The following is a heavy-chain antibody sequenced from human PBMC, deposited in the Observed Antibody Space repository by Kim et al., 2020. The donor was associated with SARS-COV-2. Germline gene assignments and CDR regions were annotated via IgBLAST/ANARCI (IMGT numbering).Heavy chain of an antibody. Sequence: GGSLRLSCAASAFTFSIYGMTWVRQAPGKGLEWVSTIGASGGIHNADSVKGRFTISRDKSKNTLNLQMNSLRAEDTAIYYCAGRSVAGHWTYDIWGQGTMVTVSS. CDR3: AGRSVAGHWTYDI. J-gene: IGHJ3*02. CDR1: AFTFSIYG. V-gene: IGHV3-23*01. D-gene: IGHD6-6*01. CDR2: IGASGGI.